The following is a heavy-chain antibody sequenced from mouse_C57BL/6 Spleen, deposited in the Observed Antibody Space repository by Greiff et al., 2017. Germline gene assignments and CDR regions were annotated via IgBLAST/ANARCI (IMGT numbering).Heavy chain of an antibody. Sequence: QVQLQQPGAELVKPGASVKLSCKASGYTFTSYWMQWVKQRPGQGLEWIGESDPSDSYTNYNQKFKGKATLTVDTSSSTAYMQLSSLTSEDSAVYYCARGPLGDYWGQGTTLTVSS. V-gene: IGHV1-50*01. CDR1: GYTFTSYW. CDR3: ARGPLGDY. CDR2: SDPSDSYT. J-gene: IGHJ2*01.